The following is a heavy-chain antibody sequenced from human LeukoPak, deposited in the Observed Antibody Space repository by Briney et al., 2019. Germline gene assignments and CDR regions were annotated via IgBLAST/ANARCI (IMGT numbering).Heavy chain of an antibody. CDR1: GGSINSGDYY. CDR3: ARDFRGGTGGLDY. V-gene: IGHV4-30-4*01. Sequence: SETLSLTCTVSGGSINSGDYYWSWIRQPPGKGPEWIGYIYYSGTTYYNPSLQSRVTISLDTSKNQFSLNLSSVTAADTAVYYCARDFRGGTGGLDYWGQGTLVTVSS. D-gene: IGHD3/OR15-3a*01. J-gene: IGHJ4*02. CDR2: IYYSGTT.